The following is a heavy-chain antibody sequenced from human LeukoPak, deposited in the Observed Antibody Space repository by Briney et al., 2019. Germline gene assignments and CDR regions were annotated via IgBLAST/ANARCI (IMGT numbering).Heavy chain of an antibody. J-gene: IGHJ5*02. CDR3: AKGSSGYFVDL. Sequence: GGSLRLSCAASGFTFRNYAMNWVRQAPGKGLEWVSVISSGGGTNYADFVKGRFTISRDNSKNTLFLQMNSLRAEDTALYYCAKGSSGYFVDLWGQGTLVTVSS. D-gene: IGHD3-22*01. CDR2: ISSGGGT. V-gene: IGHV3-23*01. CDR1: GFTFRNYA.